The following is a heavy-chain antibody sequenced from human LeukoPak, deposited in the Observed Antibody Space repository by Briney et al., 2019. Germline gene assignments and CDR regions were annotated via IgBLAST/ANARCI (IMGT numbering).Heavy chain of an antibody. CDR2: IYHSGNP. Sequence: SETLSLTCAVSGYSISSGYYWGWIRQPPGKGLEWIGGIYHSGNPYYNPSLKSRVTISVDTSKNQFSLRLSSVTAADTAVYYCARRRLGYYFDYWGQGTLVTVSS. D-gene: IGHD5-24*01. CDR1: GYSISSGYY. V-gene: IGHV4-38-2*01. J-gene: IGHJ4*02. CDR3: ARRRLGYYFDY.